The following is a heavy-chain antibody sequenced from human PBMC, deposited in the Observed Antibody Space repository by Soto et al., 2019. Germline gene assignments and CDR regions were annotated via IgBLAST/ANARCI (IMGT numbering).Heavy chain of an antibody. CDR1: GGSIISCGYS. CDR2: IYHSGST. J-gene: IGHJ4*02. D-gene: IGHD4-17*01. CDR3: ASGLVTTLHY. V-gene: IGHV4-30-2*01. Sequence: SETLSLTCAVPGGSIISCGYSWSWIRQPPGKGLEWIGYIYHSGSTYYNPSLKSRVTISVDRSKNQFSLKLSSVTAADTAVYYCASGLVTTLHYWGQGTLVSVSS.